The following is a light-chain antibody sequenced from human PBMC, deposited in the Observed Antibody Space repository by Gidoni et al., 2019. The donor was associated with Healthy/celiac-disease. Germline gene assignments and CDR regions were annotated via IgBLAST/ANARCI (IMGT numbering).Light chain of an antibody. CDR1: GSNIGSNY. J-gene: IGLJ2*01. CDR3: AAWDDSLSGQV. CDR2: RNT. Sequence: QAVLTQPPTASGTRGQRVTISCSGSGSNIGSNYVYWYQQLPGTAPTLLIYRNTQRPSWVPDRFSRSKSGTSASLAISGLRSEDAADYYCAAWDDSLSGQVFGGGTKLTVL. V-gene: IGLV1-47*01.